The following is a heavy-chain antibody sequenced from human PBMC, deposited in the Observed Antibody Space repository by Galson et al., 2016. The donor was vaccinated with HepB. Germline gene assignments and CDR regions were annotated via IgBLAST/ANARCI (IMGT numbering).Heavy chain of an antibody. J-gene: IGHJ4*02. CDR2: INSDGSSR. V-gene: IGHV3-74*01. D-gene: IGHD3-9*01. CDR1: GFTFSRYW. Sequence: SLRLSCAASGFTFSRYWMHWVRQVPGKGLVWVSRINSDGSSRNYADSVKGRFTISRDNAESTLYLQMNSLRVEDTALYYCAFSMGGAFDWYDYLDYWGQETLVAVTA. CDR3: AFSMGGAFDWYDYLDY.